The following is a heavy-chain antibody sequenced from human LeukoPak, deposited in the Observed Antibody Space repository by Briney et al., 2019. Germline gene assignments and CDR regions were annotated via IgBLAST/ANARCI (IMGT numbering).Heavy chain of an antibody. J-gene: IGHJ4*02. CDR1: GFTFSSYE. V-gene: IGHV3-48*03. D-gene: IGHD2-15*01. CDR3: ARGGYCTGNSCYSGVAADY. Sequence: AGGSLRLSCAASGFTFSSYEMNWVRQAPGKGLEWVSYISSSGNTIYYADSVKGRFTISRDNAKNSLYLQMNSLRAEDTAVYYCARGGYCTGNSCYSGVAADYWGQGTLVTVSS. CDR2: ISSSGNTI.